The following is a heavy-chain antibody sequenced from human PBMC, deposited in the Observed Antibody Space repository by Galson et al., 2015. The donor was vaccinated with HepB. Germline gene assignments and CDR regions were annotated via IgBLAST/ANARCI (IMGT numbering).Heavy chain of an antibody. Sequence: SVKVSCKASEYTFTSYDINWVRQATGQGLEWMGWMSPISGNTGYAQKFQGRVTMTRNTSISTAYMELSSLRSEDSAVYYCARGRLMVVGNYYYMDVWGRGATVTVSS. CDR1: EYTFTSYD. J-gene: IGHJ6*03. V-gene: IGHV1-8*01. CDR3: ARGRLMVVGNYYYMDV. D-gene: IGHD3-22*01. CDR2: MSPISGNT.